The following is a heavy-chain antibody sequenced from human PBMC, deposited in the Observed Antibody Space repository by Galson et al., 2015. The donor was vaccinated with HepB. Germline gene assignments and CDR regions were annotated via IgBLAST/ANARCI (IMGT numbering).Heavy chain of an antibody. CDR2: INPSGGST. CDR1: GYTFTSYY. J-gene: IGHJ6*03. D-gene: IGHD2-2*01. Sequence: SVKVSCKASGYTFTSYYMHWVRQAPGQGLEWMGIINPSGGSTSYAQKFQGRVTMTRDTSTSTVYMELSSLRSEDTAVYYCARAYCSSTSCYDYYYYMDVWGKGTTATVSS. CDR3: ARAYCSSTSCYDYYYYMDV. V-gene: IGHV1-46*01.